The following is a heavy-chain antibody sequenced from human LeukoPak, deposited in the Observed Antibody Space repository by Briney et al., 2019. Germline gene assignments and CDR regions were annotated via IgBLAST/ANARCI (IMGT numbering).Heavy chain of an antibody. D-gene: IGHD4-23*01. CDR3: VRGNDYGGPHY. J-gene: IGHJ4*02. CDR1: GFTFSSYW. V-gene: IGHV3-74*01. CDR2: IDRDGSRI. Sequence: LPGGSQRLSCAVSGFTFSSYWMHWVRQAPGKGLVWVSRIDRDGSRINYADSVKGRFTISRDNGKNTLFLQMNSLRAEDAAVYYCVRGNDYGGPHYWGEGTLVTVSS.